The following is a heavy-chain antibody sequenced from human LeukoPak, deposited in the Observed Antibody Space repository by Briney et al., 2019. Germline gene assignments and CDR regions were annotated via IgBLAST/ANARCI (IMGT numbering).Heavy chain of an antibody. V-gene: IGHV3-30*02. CDR2: IRYDGSNK. Sequence: GGSLRLSCAASGFTFSSYGMHWVRQSRGKWLEWVAFIRYDGSNKYYADSVKGRFTISRDNSKNTLYLQMNSLRAEDTAVYYCAKSTRLEPHFGYWGQGTLVTVSS. CDR1: GFTFSSYG. CDR3: AKSTRLEPHFGY. D-gene: IGHD1-14*01. J-gene: IGHJ4*02.